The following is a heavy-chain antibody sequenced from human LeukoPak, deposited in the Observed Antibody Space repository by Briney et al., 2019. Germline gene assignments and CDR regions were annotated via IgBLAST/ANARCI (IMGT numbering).Heavy chain of an antibody. CDR1: GFTVSSNY. CDR3: ARDPVGIAAAGTGY. J-gene: IGHJ4*02. Sequence: GGSLRLSCAASGFTVSSNYMSWVRQAPGKGLEWVSVIYSGGSTYYADSVKGRFTISRDNSKNTLYLQMNSLRAEDTAVYYCARDPVGIAAAGTGYWGQGTLVTVSS. D-gene: IGHD6-13*01. V-gene: IGHV3-53*01. CDR2: IYSGGST.